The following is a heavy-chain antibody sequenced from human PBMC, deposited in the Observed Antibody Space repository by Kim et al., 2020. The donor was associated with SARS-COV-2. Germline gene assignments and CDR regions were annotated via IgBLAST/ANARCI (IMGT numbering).Heavy chain of an antibody. V-gene: IGHV4-59*01. CDR3: AREINYYDSSGYYLRAFDI. J-gene: IGHJ3*02. Sequence: SETLSLTCTVSGGSISSYYWSWIRQPPGKGLEWIGYIYYSGSTNYNPSLKSRVTISVDTSKNQFSLKLSSVTAADTAVYYCAREINYYDSSGYYLRAFDIWGQGTMVTVSS. CDR1: GGSISSYY. D-gene: IGHD3-22*01. CDR2: IYYSGST.